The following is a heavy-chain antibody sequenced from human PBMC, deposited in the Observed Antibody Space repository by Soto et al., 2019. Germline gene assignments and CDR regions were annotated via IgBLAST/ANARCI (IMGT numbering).Heavy chain of an antibody. CDR2: IRSKANSYAT. CDR3: TRRLTGYCSGGSCYSATPPFDY. J-gene: IGHJ4*02. CDR1: GFTFSGSA. V-gene: IGHV3-73*01. D-gene: IGHD2-15*01. Sequence: GGSLRLSCAASGFTFSGSAMHWVRQASGKGLEWVGRIRSKANSYATAYAASVKGRFTISRDDSKNTAYLQMNSLKTEDTAVYYCTRRLTGYCSGGSCYSATPPFDYWGQGTLVTVSS.